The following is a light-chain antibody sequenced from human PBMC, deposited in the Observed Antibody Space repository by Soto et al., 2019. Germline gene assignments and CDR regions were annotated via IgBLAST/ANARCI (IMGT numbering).Light chain of an antibody. V-gene: IGLV4-69*01. Sequence: QLVLTQSPSASASLGASVKFTCTLTSGHSTYAIAWHQQQPEMGPRYLMKVNSDGSHSKGDGIPDRFSGSSSGAERYLTISSLQSEDEADYYCQTWGTGDWVFGGGTKLTVL. CDR3: QTWGTGDWV. CDR2: VNSDGSH. J-gene: IGLJ3*02. CDR1: SGHSTYA.